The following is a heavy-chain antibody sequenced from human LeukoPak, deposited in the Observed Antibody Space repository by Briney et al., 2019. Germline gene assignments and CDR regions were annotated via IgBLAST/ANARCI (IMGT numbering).Heavy chain of an antibody. CDR1: GFTFTSYD. Sequence: GASVKVSCKASGFTFTSYDIMWVRQATGQGLEWMGWMSPNGDSTDSPQLFQGRVTMTRNTSISTAYMEVTRLRSDDTAVYFCARRSHTGDFDYWGQGTLVTVSS. D-gene: IGHD2-8*02. CDR3: ARRSHTGDFDY. J-gene: IGHJ4*02. V-gene: IGHV1-8*01. CDR2: MSPNGDST.